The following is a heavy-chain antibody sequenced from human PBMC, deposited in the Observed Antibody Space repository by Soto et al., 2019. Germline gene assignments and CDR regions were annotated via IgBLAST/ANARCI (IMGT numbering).Heavy chain of an antibody. CDR1: GFTFSNYA. D-gene: IGHD3-10*01. J-gene: IGHJ5*02. V-gene: IGHV3-23*01. CDR2: IAGSGGST. CDR3: AKDSGLRGKSGEDWFDP. Sequence: PGGSLRLSCAASGFTFSNYAMIWVRQAPGKGLEWVSSIAGSGGSTYYADSVKGRFTISRDNSKSTLNLQMNSLRAEDTALYYCAKDSGLRGKSGEDWFDPWGQGSLVTVSS.